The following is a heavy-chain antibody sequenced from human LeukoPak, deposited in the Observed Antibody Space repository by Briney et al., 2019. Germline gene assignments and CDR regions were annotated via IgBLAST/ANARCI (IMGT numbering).Heavy chain of an antibody. J-gene: IGHJ4*02. V-gene: IGHV3-23*01. D-gene: IGHD2-21*01. Sequence: GGSLRLSCAASGFTFSSYAMSWVRQAPGKELEWVSAISGSGGSTYYADSVKGRFTISRDNSKNTLYLQMNSLRAEDTAVYYCAKDFRAAWIAGGFDYWGQGTLVTVSS. CDR3: AKDFRAAWIAGGFDY. CDR2: ISGSGGST. CDR1: GFTFSSYA.